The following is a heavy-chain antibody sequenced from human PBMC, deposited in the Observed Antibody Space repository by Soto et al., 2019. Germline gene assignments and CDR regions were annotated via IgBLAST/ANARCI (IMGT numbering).Heavy chain of an antibody. CDR1: GGSSSTYY. CDR3: ARGYSTSWYSV. J-gene: IGHJ4*02. CDR2: IYYSGST. Sequence: PLETLPLTCTVSGGSSSTYYWNWIRQPPGKGLEWIGHIYYSGSTNFNPSLKSQVTMSVDSSKNQFSLKLSSVTAADTAVYYCARGYSTSWYSVWGQGILVTVSS. D-gene: IGHD6-13*01. V-gene: IGHV4-59*01.